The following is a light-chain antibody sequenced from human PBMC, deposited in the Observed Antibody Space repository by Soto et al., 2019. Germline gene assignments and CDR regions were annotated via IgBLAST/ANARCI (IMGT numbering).Light chain of an antibody. J-gene: IGKJ4*01. CDR2: GAS. Sequence: EVVMTQSPATLSVSPGVRATLSCRASQSVSSNLAWYQQKPGQAPRLLIYGASTRATGIPARFSGSGSGTEFTLTISSLQSEDFAAYYCQQYNNWPLTFGGGTKVDIK. CDR3: QQYNNWPLT. V-gene: IGKV3-15*01. CDR1: QSVSSN.